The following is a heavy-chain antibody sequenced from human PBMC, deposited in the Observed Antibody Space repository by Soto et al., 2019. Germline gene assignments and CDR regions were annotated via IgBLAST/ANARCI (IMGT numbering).Heavy chain of an antibody. Sequence: LTLSCVASGFTFNRYGMHWVRQAPGKGLEWVAEISFDGTAKYYAESVKGRFTVSRDNGNNTLHLEMNSLGAKDTAVYFCATGRSTRFDPWGQGTLVTVSS. J-gene: IGHJ5*02. CDR1: GFTFNRYG. V-gene: IGHV3-30*03. CDR2: ISFDGTAK. D-gene: IGHD1-1*01. CDR3: ATGRSTRFDP.